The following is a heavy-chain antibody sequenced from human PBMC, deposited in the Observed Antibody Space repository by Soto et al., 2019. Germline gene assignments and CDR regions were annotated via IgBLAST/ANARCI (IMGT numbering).Heavy chain of an antibody. CDR3: AKGGWLRADAFDI. V-gene: IGHV3-30*18. D-gene: IGHD5-12*01. CDR1: GFTFSSYG. CDR2: ISYDGSNK. Sequence: PGGSLRLSCAASGFTFSSYGMHWVRQAPGKGPGWVAVISYDGSNKYYADSVKGRFTISRDNSKNTLYLQMNSLRAEDTAVYYCAKGGWLRADAFDIWGQGTMVTVSS. J-gene: IGHJ3*02.